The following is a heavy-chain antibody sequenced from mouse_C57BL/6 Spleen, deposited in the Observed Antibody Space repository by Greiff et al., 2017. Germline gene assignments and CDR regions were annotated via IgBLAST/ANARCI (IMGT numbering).Heavy chain of an antibody. J-gene: IGHJ4*01. CDR2: ISYDGSN. D-gene: IGHD4-1*01. CDR3: AKGAGTGAMDY. Sequence: DVQLQESGPGLVKPSQSLSLTCSVTGYSITSGYYWNWIRQFPGNKLEWSGYISYDGSNNYNPSLKNRISITRDTSKNQFFLKLNSVTTEDTATYYCAKGAGTGAMDYWGQGTSVTVSS. CDR1: GYSITSGYY. V-gene: IGHV3-6*01.